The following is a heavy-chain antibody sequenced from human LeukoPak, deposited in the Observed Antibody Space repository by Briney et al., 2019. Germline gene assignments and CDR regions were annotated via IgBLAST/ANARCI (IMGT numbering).Heavy chain of an antibody. D-gene: IGHD2-15*01. CDR2: ISYDGSNK. J-gene: IGHJ6*02. Sequence: PGGSLRLSCAVSGFTFSSYGMHWVRQAPGKGLEWVAVISYDGSNKYYADSVKGRFTISRDNSKNTLYLQMNSLRAEDTAVYYCAKEYCSGGSCYSTFRGDYYYYGMDVWGQGTTVTVSS. V-gene: IGHV3-30*18. CDR3: AKEYCSGGSCYSTFRGDYYYYGMDV. CDR1: GFTFSSYG.